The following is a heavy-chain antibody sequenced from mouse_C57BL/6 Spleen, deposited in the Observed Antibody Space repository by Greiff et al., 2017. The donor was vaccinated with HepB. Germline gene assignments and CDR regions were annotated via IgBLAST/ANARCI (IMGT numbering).Heavy chain of an antibody. CDR1: GYTFTSYW. V-gene: IGHV1-61*01. D-gene: IGHD2-10*02. CDR3: AREYGNQGY. J-gene: IGHJ2*01. CDR2: IYPSDSET. Sequence: QVQLQQPGAELVRPGSSVKLSCKASGYTFTSYWMDWVKQRPGQGLEWIGNIYPSDSETHYNQKFKDKATLTVDKSSSTAYMQLSSLTSEDSAVYYCAREYGNQGYWGQGTTLTVSS.